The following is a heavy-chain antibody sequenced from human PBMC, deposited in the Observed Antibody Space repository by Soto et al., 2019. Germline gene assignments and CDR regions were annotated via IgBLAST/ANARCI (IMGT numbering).Heavy chain of an antibody. CDR1: GGSFSGYY. CDR3: ARGGWGVGATKFATLDY. V-gene: IGHV4-34*01. CDR2: INHSEST. J-gene: IGHJ4*02. Sequence: SETLSLTCAVYGGSFSGYYWSWIRQPPGKGLEWIGEINHSESTNYNPSHKSRVTISVDTSKNQFSLKLSSVTAADTAVYYCARGGWGVGATKFATLDYRGQGTLVTVSS. D-gene: IGHD1-26*01.